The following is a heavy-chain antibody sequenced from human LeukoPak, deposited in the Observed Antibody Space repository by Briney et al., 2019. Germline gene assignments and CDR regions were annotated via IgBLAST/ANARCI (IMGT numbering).Heavy chain of an antibody. D-gene: IGHD6-13*01. J-gene: IGHJ6*02. CDR1: GGSISSYY. V-gene: IGHV4-59*01. CDR3: ARSYSSSNYYYGMDV. Sequence: SQTLSLTCTVSGGSISSYYWSWIRQPPGKGLEWIGYIYYSGSTNYNPSLKSRVTISVDTSKNQFSLKLSSVTAADTAVYYCARSYSSSNYYYGMDVWGQGTTVTVSS. CDR2: IYYSGST.